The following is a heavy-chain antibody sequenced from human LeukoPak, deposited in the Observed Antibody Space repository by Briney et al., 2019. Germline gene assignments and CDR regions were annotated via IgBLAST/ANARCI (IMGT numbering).Heavy chain of an antibody. D-gene: IGHD3-10*01. CDR3: ARVPGSGTFYYYYYMDV. J-gene: IGHJ6*03. CDR1: GGSISSSSYY. CDR2: IYHSGST. Sequence: SETLSLTCTVSGGSISSSSYYWSWIRQPPGKGLEWVGYIYHSGSTTYNPSLKSRVTISVDTSKNQFSLKLNSVTAADTAVYYCARVPGSGTFYYYYYMDVWGKGTTVTISS. V-gene: IGHV4-61*01.